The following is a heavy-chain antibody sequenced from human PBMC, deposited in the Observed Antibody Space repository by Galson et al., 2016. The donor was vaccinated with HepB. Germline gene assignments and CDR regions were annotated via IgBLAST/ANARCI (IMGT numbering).Heavy chain of an antibody. CDR1: GGTFSSYA. CDR3: ARVARVGGATRFDP. Sequence: SVKVSCKASGGTFSSYAINWVRQAPGQGLEWMGGIIPMFGTSNYAQNFQGRVTITADESTSTAYMELKRLTSEDTALYYCARVARVGGATRFDPWGQGTLVTGSS. D-gene: IGHD1-26*01. CDR2: IIPMFGTS. V-gene: IGHV1-69*13. J-gene: IGHJ5*02.